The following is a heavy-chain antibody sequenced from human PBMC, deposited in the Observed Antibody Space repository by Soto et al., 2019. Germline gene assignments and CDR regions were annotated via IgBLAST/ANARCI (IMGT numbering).Heavy chain of an antibody. Sequence: PGGSLTLSCAASGVTFSSYWMHWVRQAPGKGLEWVSYISSSSSTIYYADSVKGRFTISRDNAKNSLYLQMNSLRDEDTAVYYCARPEYSSSSYGMDVWGQGTTVTVSS. J-gene: IGHJ6*02. CDR2: ISSSSSTI. D-gene: IGHD6-6*01. V-gene: IGHV3-48*02. CDR3: ARPEYSSSSYGMDV. CDR1: GVTFSSYW.